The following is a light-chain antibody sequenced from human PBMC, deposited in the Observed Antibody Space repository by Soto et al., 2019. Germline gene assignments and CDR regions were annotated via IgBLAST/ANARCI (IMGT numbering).Light chain of an antibody. CDR1: SSNIGNNY. Sequence: QSVLTQPPSVSAAPGQKVTISCSGSSSNIGNNYVSWYRQLPGTAPKLLIYDNNKRPSGIPDRFSGSKSGTSATLGITGLQTGDEADYYCGTWDSSLSVGVFGGGTKLTVL. V-gene: IGLV1-51*01. J-gene: IGLJ2*01. CDR2: DNN. CDR3: GTWDSSLSVGV.